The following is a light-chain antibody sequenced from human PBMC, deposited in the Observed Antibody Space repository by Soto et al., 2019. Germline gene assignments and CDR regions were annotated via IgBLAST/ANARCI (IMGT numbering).Light chain of an antibody. Sequence: QSALTQPASVSGSPGQSITISCTGTSSDVGNYNLVSWYQQHPGKAPKLMIYEGSKRPSGVSNRFSGSKSGNTASLTISGLQAEDEAEYYCSSYVGSSTLLFGGGTKLTVL. CDR3: SSYVGSSTLL. J-gene: IGLJ2*01. CDR1: SSDVGNYNL. CDR2: EGS. V-gene: IGLV2-23*01.